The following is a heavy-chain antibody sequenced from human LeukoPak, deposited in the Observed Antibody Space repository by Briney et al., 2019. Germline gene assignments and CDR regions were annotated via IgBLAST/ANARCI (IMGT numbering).Heavy chain of an antibody. Sequence: GASVKVSCKVSGYTLTELIIYWVRPAPGKGLGRGGGLDYEVGETSYAQKFQGRVTTTEDTSIDTAFMDLSSLRSEDTAVYYCVVRTTPVAGTRGGFRLDPLSSLFDPWGEGTLVTVSS. CDR2: LDYEVGET. J-gene: IGHJ5*02. CDR3: VVRTTPVAGTRGGFRLDPLSSLFDP. D-gene: IGHD6-19*01. CDR1: GYTLTELI. V-gene: IGHV1-24*01.